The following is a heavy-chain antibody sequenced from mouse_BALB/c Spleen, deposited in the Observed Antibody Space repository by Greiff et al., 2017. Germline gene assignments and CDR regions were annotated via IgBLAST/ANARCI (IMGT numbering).Heavy chain of an antibody. J-gene: IGHJ3*01. CDR2: ISNGGGST. V-gene: IGHV5-12-2*01. CDR1: GFTFSSYT. CDR3: ARRAQRAWFAY. Sequence: EVKLVESGGGLVQPGGSLKLSCAASGFTFSSYTMSWVRQTPEKRLEWVAYISNGGGSTYYPDTVKGRFTISRDNAKNTLYLQMSSLKSEDTAMYYCARRAQRAWFAYWGQGTLVTVSA. D-gene: IGHD6-1*01.